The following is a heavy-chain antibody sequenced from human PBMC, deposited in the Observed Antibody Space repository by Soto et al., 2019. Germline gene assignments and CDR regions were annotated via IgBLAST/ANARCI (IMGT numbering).Heavy chain of an antibody. D-gene: IGHD5-12*01. J-gene: IGHJ4*02. CDR1: GFTFNSYN. V-gene: IGHV3-48*02. Sequence: AGGSLRLSCAASGFTFNSYNMNWVRQAPGKGLEWVSFIDRSGSPIYYAASVKGRFTISRDNGKHSLSLQMNSLRDEDTSVYYCARDRGDSGWPFFDSWGQGTVVTVSS. CDR2: IDRSGSPI. CDR3: ARDRGDSGWPFFDS.